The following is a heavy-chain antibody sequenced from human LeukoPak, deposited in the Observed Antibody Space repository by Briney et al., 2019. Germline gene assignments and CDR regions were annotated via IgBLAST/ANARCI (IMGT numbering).Heavy chain of an antibody. CDR2: IRYDGGNK. CDR1: GFTFSYYG. V-gene: IGHV3-33*01. J-gene: IGHJ3*02. D-gene: IGHD6-19*01. CDR3: ARDKSSGWYGQAFDI. Sequence: QSGGSLRLSCEASGFTFSYYGMPWVRQAPGKGLEWVAVIRYDGGNKDYADSVKGRLTISRDNSKNTLYLQMNSLRAEDTAVYYCARDKSSGWYGQAFDIWGQGTMVTVSS.